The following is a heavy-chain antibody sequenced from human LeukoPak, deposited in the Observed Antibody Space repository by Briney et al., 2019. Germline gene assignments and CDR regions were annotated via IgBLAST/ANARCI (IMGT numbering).Heavy chain of an antibody. Sequence: GGSLRLSCAASGLTFSSFAMSCVRQAPGKGLEWVSAISASGGTTYSADSVRGRSTISRDNSKNTLYLQVNSLRVEDTAVYYCAKDRDGGTNTRAKGFDYWGQGTLVTVSS. D-gene: IGHD1-7*01. V-gene: IGHV3-23*01. CDR1: GLTFSSFA. J-gene: IGHJ4*02. CDR3: AKDRDGGTNTRAKGFDY. CDR2: ISASGGTT.